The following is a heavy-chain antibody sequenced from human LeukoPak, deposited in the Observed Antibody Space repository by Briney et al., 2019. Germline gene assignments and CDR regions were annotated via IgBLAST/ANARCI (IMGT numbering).Heavy chain of an antibody. CDR1: GFTFDDYG. Sequence: GGSLRLSCAASGFTFDDYGMSWVRQAPGKGLEWVSGINWNGGSTGYADSVKGRFTISRDNAKNSLYLQMNSLRAEDAASYYCARVSRRWLQLGYFDYWGQGTLVTVSS. CDR2: INWNGGST. V-gene: IGHV3-20*04. J-gene: IGHJ4*02. D-gene: IGHD5-24*01. CDR3: ARVSRRWLQLGYFDY.